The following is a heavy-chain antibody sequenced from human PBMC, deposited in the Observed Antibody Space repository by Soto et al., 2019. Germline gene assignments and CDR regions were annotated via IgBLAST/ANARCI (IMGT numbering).Heavy chain of an antibody. CDR1: GFSLSTSGVG. CDR3: ARHRGYYYDSSGYYPDY. V-gene: IGHV2-5*01. Sequence: QITLKESGPTLVKPTQTLTLTCTFSGFSLSTSGVGVGWIRQPPGKALEWLALIYWYDDKRYSPSLKSRLTITKDTTKNQVVLTMTNMDPVDTATYYCARHRGYYYDSSGYYPDYWGQGTLVTVSS. J-gene: IGHJ4*02. D-gene: IGHD3-22*01. CDR2: IYWYDDK.